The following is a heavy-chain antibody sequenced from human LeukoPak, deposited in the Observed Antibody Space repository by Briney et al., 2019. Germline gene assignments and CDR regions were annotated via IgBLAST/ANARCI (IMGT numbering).Heavy chain of an antibody. J-gene: IGHJ4*02. CDR3: ARSKDILTGYCFDY. Sequence: PSETLSLTCTVSGGSINSDYWSWIRQPPGKGLQWIGYIYYSGITNYNPSLKSRVTISVDTSKNQFSLKLRSVTAADTAVYYCARSKDILTGYCFDYWGQGTLVTVSS. CDR1: GGSINSDY. D-gene: IGHD3-9*01. V-gene: IGHV4-59*01. CDR2: IYYSGIT.